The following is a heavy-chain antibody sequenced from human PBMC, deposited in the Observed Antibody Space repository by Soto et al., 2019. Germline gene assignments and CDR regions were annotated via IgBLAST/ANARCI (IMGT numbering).Heavy chain of an antibody. CDR2: IYPGDSDT. Sequence: GESLKISCKGSGYSFTSYWIGWVRQMPGKGLEWMGIIYPGDSDTRYSPSFQGQVTISADKSISTAYLQWSSLKASDTAMYYCARRKNYGGIPPTGDDAFDIWGQGTMVTVSS. J-gene: IGHJ3*02. CDR1: GYSFTSYW. V-gene: IGHV5-51*01. D-gene: IGHD4-17*01. CDR3: ARRKNYGGIPPTGDDAFDI.